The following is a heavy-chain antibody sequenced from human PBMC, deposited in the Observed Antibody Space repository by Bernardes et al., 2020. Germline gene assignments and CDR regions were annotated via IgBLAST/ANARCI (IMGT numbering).Heavy chain of an antibody. CDR3: AREVRNYDSSCYQQTY. J-gene: IGHJ4*02. D-gene: IGHD3-22*01. CDR1: GFTFSSYS. V-gene: IGHV3-21*01. Sequence: AGSLRLSCAASGFTFSSYSMNWVRQAPGKGLEWVSSISSSSSYIYYADSVKGRFTISRDNAKNSLYLQMNSLRAEDTAVYYCAREVRNYDSSCYQQTYWGQGTLVTVSS. CDR2: ISSSSSYI.